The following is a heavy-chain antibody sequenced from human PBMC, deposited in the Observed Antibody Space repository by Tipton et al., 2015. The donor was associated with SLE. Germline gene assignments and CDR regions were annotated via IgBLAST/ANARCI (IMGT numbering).Heavy chain of an antibody. J-gene: IGHJ4*02. CDR2: IIPIFGTA. D-gene: IGHD6-13*01. CDR3: ARVIGLRSSYYRYYFDY. V-gene: IGHV1-69*18. Sequence: QVQLVQSGAEVKKPGSSVKVSCKASGGTFSSYAISWVRQAPGQGLEWMGRIIPIFGTANYAQKFQGRVTITADESTSTAYMELSSLRSDDTAVYYCARVIGLRSSYYRYYFDYWGQGTLVTVSS. CDR1: GGTFSSYA.